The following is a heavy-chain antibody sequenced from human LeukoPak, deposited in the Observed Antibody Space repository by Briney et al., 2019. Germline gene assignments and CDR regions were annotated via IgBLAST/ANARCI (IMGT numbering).Heavy chain of an antibody. Sequence: GGSLRLSCAASGFTFSSYAMSWVRQSPGKGLEWVSAISGSGGSTYYADSVKGRFTISRDNSKNTLYLQMNSLRAEDTAVYYCAKPQYCSSTSCYAGNFDYWGQGTLVTVSS. J-gene: IGHJ4*02. CDR2: ISGSGGST. V-gene: IGHV3-23*01. D-gene: IGHD2-2*01. CDR1: GFTFSSYA. CDR3: AKPQYCSSTSCYAGNFDY.